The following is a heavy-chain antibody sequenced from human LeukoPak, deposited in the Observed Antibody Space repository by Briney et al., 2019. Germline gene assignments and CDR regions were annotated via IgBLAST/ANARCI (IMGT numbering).Heavy chain of an antibody. J-gene: IGHJ6*03. V-gene: IGHV3-73*01. CDR1: GFTFSGSA. CDR2: IRSKANSYAT. Sequence: GGSLRLSCAASGFTFSGSAMHWVRQASGRGLEWVGRIRSKANSYATAYAASVKGRFTISRDDSRNTAYLQMNSLKTEDTAVYYCTRRSLSLMGAFSDYYYMDVWGKGTTVTVSS. CDR3: TRRSLSLMGAFSDYYYMDV. D-gene: IGHD3-16*01.